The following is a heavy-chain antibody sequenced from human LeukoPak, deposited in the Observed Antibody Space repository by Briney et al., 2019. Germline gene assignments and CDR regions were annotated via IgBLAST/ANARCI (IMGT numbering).Heavy chain of an antibody. V-gene: IGHV1-18*01. CDR3: ARRAWDDFWSGYNYYYYMDV. CDR1: GYTFTSYG. D-gene: IGHD3-3*01. Sequence: GASVKVSYKASGYTFTSYGISWVRQAPGQGLEWMGWISAYNGNTNYAQKLQGRVTMTTDTSTSTAYMELRSLRSDDTAVYYRARRAWDDFWSGYNYYYYMDVWGKGTTVTVSS. J-gene: IGHJ6*03. CDR2: ISAYNGNT.